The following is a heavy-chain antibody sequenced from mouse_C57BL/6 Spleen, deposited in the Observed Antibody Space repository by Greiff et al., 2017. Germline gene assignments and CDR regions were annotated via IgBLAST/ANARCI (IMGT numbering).Heavy chain of an antibody. CDR2: IDPSDSET. V-gene: IGHV1-52*01. D-gene: IGHD2-12*01. CDR1: GYTFTSYW. CDR3: ARPYYSRGYAMDY. J-gene: IGHJ4*01. Sequence: QVQLQQPGAELVRPGSSVKLSCKASGYTFTSYWMHWVKQRPIQGLEWIGNIDPSDSETHYNQKFKDKATLTVDKSSSTAYMQLSSLTSEDSAVXYCARPYYSRGYAMDYWGQGTSVTVSS.